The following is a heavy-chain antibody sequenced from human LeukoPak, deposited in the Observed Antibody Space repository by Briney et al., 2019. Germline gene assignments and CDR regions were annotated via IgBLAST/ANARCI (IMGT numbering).Heavy chain of an antibody. J-gene: IGHJ6*03. V-gene: IGHV4-59*01. D-gene: IGHD3-3*01. CDR3: ARGFITIFGVATYYMDV. CDR1: GGSISSYY. Sequence: SETLSLTCTVSGGSISSYYWSWIRQPPGKGLEWIGYIYYSGSTNYNPSLKSRVTISVDTSKNQFSLKLSSVTAADTAVYYCARGFITIFGVATYYMDVWGKGTTVTVSS. CDR2: IYYSGST.